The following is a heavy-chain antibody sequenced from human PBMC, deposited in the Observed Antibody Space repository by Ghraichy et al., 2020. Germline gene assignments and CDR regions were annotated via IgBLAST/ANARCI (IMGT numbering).Heavy chain of an antibody. D-gene: IGHD6-13*01. V-gene: IGHV3-66*03. J-gene: IGHJ4*02. CDR3: ATDDSQRSRWYLLVY. CDR2: IYGNGST. CDR1: GITVNEKY. Sequence: GESLNISCAASGITVNEKYMSWVRQAPGKGLGWVSVIYGNGSTRYADSVKGRFTVSRDNSKNTLYLQMNSLRPEDTAVYYCATDDSQRSRWYLLVYWGQGTVVTVSS.